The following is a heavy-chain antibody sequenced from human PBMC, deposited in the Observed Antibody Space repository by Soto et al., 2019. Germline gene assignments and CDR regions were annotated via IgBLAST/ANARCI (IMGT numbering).Heavy chain of an antibody. CDR1: GLTFSSYA. CDR3: AKEYRLNYDFWSGYYWGMDV. J-gene: IGHJ6*02. CDR2: ISGSGGST. Sequence: GGSLRLSCAASGLTFSSYAMSWVRQAPGKGLEWVSAISGSGGSTYYADSVKGRFTISRDNSKNTLYLQMNSLRAEDTAVYYCAKEYRLNYDFWSGYYWGMDVWGQGTTVTVSS. V-gene: IGHV3-23*01. D-gene: IGHD3-3*01.